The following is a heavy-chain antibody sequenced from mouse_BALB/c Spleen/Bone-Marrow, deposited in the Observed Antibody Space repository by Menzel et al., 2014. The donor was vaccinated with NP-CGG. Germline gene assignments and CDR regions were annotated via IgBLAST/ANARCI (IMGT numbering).Heavy chain of an antibody. Sequence: VHLVESGAELVRPGASVKLSCKASGYTSTSYWINWVKRRPGQGPEWIGNIFPSETYTYYNQKFKDKATLTVDKSSSTAYMQLSSPTSEDSAVYYCTRDNWDYWGQGTTLTVSS. D-gene: IGHD4-1*01. V-gene: IGHV1-69*02. J-gene: IGHJ2*01. CDR2: IFPSETYT. CDR1: GYTSTSYW. CDR3: TRDNWDY.